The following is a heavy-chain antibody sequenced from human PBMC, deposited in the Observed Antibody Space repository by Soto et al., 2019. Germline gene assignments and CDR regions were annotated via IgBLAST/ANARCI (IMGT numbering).Heavy chain of an antibody. CDR1: GGSISGYY. Sequence: QVQLQESGPGLVKPSETLSLTCAVSGGSISGYYWNWIRQPPGKGLAWIGYVSSSGSPKHNPALKTRLTASVDPSKNQLPLTLNSVPAPDTAVYYCARYEFSSGWYDYFQYWGRATLVAVSS. CDR3: ARYEFSSGWYDYFQY. J-gene: IGHJ4*02. CDR2: VSSSGSP. V-gene: IGHV4-59*08. D-gene: IGHD6-19*01.